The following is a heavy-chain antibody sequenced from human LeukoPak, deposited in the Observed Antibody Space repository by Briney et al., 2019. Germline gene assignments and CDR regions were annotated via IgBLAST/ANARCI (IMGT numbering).Heavy chain of an antibody. J-gene: IGHJ4*02. D-gene: IGHD3-3*01. CDR2: INPNSGGT. CDR3: ARDGYDFWSGYYTGDPQFDY. Sequence: ASVKVSCKASGYTFTGYYMHWVRQALGQGLEWMGWINPNSGGTNYAQKFQGRVTMTRDTSISTAYMELSRLRSDDTAVYYCARDGYDFWSGYYTGDPQFDYWGQGTLVTVSS. CDR1: GYTFTGYY. V-gene: IGHV1-2*02.